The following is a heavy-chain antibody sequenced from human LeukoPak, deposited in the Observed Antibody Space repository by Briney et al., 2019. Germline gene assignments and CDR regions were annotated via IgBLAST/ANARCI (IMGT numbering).Heavy chain of an antibody. CDR1: GFTVSSNY. Sequence: RGSLTLSCAASGFTVSSNYMSWVRQAPGKGLEWVSIIYSGGSTYYADSVKGRFTISRDNTKNTLYLQMNSLRAEDTAVYYCARVTGYYGLDSWGQGTLVTVSS. CDR2: IYSGGST. CDR3: ARVTGYYGLDS. J-gene: IGHJ4*02. D-gene: IGHD3-9*01. V-gene: IGHV3-66*01.